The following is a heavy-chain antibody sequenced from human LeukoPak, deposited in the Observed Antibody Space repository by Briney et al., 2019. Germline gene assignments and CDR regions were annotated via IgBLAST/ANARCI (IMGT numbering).Heavy chain of an antibody. D-gene: IGHD3-10*01. J-gene: IGHJ4*02. Sequence: SETLSLTCVVYGGSFSGYYWSWIRQPPGEGLEWIGEIDQSRTTNYNPSLKSRVTISVDTSKKQFSLTLTSMTAADTAVYYCARVPHYYFGYGYFDAWGQGTLVTVSS. V-gene: IGHV4-34*01. CDR2: IDQSRTT. CDR1: GGSFSGYY. CDR3: ARVPHYYFGYGYFDA.